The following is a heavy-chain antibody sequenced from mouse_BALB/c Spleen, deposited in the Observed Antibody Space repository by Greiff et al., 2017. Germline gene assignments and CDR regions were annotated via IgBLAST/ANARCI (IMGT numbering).Heavy chain of an antibody. J-gene: IGHJ4*01. CDR1: GFDFSRYW. V-gene: IGHV4-2*02. D-gene: IGHD2-10*02. CDR2: INPGSSTI. Sequence: EVQLQESGGGLVQPGGSLNLSCAASGFDFSRYWMSWARQAPGKGQEWIGEINPGSSTINYTPSLKDKFIISRDNAKNTLYLQMSKVRSEDTALYYCARLKYGNYDYYAMDYWGQGTSVTVSS. CDR3: ARLKYGNYDYYAMDY.